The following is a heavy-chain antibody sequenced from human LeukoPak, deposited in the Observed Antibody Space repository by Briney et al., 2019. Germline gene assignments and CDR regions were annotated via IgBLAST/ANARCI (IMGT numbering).Heavy chain of an antibody. CDR1: GGSISSYY. D-gene: IGHD1-26*01. J-gene: IGHJ4*02. CDR2: IYYSGST. Sequence: PSETLSLTCTVSGGSISSYYWSWIRQPPGKGLEWIGYIYYSGSTNYNPSLKSRVTISVDTSKNQFSLKLSSVTAADTAVYYCASGLVGATTDYWGQGTLVTVSS. CDR3: ASGLVGATTDY. V-gene: IGHV4-59*08.